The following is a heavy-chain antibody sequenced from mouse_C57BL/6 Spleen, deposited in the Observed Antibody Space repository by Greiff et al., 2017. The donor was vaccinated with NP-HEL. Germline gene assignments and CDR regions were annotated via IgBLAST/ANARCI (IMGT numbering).Heavy chain of an antibody. Sequence: QVQLQQPGAELVKPGASVKLSCKASGYTFTSYWMQWVKQRPGQGLEWIGEIDPSDSYTNYNQKFKGKSTLTVDKSSSTAYMQLSSLTSEDSAVYYCARDSLYGSSPYYFDYWGQGTTLTVSS. CDR2: IDPSDSYT. V-gene: IGHV1-50*01. CDR3: ARDSLYGSSPYYFDY. J-gene: IGHJ2*01. CDR1: GYTFTSYW. D-gene: IGHD1-1*01.